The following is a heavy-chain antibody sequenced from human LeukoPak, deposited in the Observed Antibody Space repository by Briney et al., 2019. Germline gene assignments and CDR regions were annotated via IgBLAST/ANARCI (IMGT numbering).Heavy chain of an antibody. V-gene: IGHV4-30-2*01. Sequence: SETLSLTCAVSGGSISSGGYSWSWIRQPPGKGLEWIGYIYHSGSTYYNPSLKSRVTISVDRSKNQFSLKLSSVTAADTAVYYCARDRYSYVDYWGQGTLVTVSS. CDR1: GGSISSGGYS. D-gene: IGHD5-18*01. CDR3: ARDRYSYVDY. J-gene: IGHJ4*02. CDR2: IYHSGST.